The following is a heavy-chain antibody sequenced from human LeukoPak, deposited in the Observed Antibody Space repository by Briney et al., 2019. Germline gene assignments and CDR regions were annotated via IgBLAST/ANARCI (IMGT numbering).Heavy chain of an antibody. V-gene: IGHV1-18*01. CDR1: SYTFTNYG. CDR2: ISGYNGNT. J-gene: IGHJ4*02. D-gene: IGHD3-10*01. CDR3: ARDQSFGSGSYQDY. Sequence: ASVKVSCKASSYTFTNYGISWVRQAPGQGLEWMGWISGYNGNTNYAQKVQDRVTLATDTSRSTAYMELRSLRSDDTAVYYCARDQSFGSGSYQDYWGQGTLVTVSS.